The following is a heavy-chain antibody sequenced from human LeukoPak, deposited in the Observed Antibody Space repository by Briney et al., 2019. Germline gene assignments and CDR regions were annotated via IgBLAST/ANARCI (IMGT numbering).Heavy chain of an antibody. V-gene: IGHV3-7*01. D-gene: IGHD3-22*01. CDR2: IKQGGSEK. Sequence: GGSLRLSCAASGFTFSSYWMSWVRQAPGKGLEWVANIKQGGSEKYYVDSVKGRFTISRDNAKISLYLQMNSLRAEDTAVYYCARVGYYYDSSGYYSYWGQGTLVTVSS. CDR3: ARVGYYYDSSGYYSY. J-gene: IGHJ4*02. CDR1: GFTFSSYW.